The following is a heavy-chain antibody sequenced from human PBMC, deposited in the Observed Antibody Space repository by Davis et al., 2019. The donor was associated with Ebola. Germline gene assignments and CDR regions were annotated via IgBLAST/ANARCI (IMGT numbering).Heavy chain of an antibody. V-gene: IGHV1-2*04. D-gene: IGHD3-3*01. J-gene: IGHJ6*02. Sequence: ASVKVSCKASGYTFTGYYMHWVRQAPGQGLEWMGWINPNSGGTNYAQKFQGWVTMTRDTSISTAYMELSRLRSDDTAVYYCARDTIFGVDNYYYGMDVWGQGTTVTVSS. CDR2: INPNSGGT. CDR1: GYTFTGYY. CDR3: ARDTIFGVDNYYYGMDV.